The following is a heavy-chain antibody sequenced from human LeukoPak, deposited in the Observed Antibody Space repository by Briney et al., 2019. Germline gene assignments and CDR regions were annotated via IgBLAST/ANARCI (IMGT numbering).Heavy chain of an antibody. CDR2: ISGSGVST. D-gene: IGHD6-19*01. J-gene: IGHJ4*02. CDR3: AKGAYSSGWASGYHFDY. Sequence: PGGSLRLSCAASGFTFSNYAMSWVRQAPGKGLEWVSGISGSGVSTYYADSVKGRFTISRDNSMNTLYLQMNSLRAEDTAVYYCAKGAYSSGWASGYHFDYWGQGTLVTVSS. V-gene: IGHV3-23*01. CDR1: GFTFSNYA.